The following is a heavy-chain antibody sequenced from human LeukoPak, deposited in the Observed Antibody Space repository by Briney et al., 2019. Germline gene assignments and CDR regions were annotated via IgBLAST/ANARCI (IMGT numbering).Heavy chain of an antibody. V-gene: IGHV1-2*02. CDR3: AVWKGYHDFWSGPFDY. Sequence: ASVKVSCKPSGYPFTGHYIHWVRQAPGQGLEWMGWINPNTGGTNYAQKFQGRVTMTSDTSVSTGYMELSSLRPDDTAVYYCAVWKGYHDFWSGPFDYWGQGTRVSVSS. J-gene: IGHJ4*02. CDR1: GYPFTGHY. D-gene: IGHD3-3*01. CDR2: INPNTGGT.